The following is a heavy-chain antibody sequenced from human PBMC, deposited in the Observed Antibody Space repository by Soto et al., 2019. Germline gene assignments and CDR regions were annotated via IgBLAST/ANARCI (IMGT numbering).Heavy chain of an antibody. CDR2: INTYNGNT. V-gene: IGHV1-18*01. CDR1: GYTFTSYG. CDR3: ARDQDVSNYHGMDV. J-gene: IGHJ6*02. D-gene: IGHD3-22*01. Sequence: ASVKVSCKASGYTFTSYGISWVRQAPGQGLEWMGWINTYNGNTNHAQKFQGRVTITADESTSTAYMELSSLRSEDTAVYYCARDQDVSNYHGMDVWGQGTTVTVSS.